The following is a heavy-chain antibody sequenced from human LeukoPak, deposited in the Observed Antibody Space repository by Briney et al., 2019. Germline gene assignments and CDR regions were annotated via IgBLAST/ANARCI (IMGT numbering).Heavy chain of an antibody. D-gene: IGHD6-19*01. CDR3: AKGSAWSHGYFDY. CDR1: GFTFSDYG. V-gene: IGHV3-30*02. Sequence: GGSLRLSCAASGFTFSDYGMHWVRQAPGKGLEWVTFIRSDGINKYYSDSVKGRFTISRDNSKNTLYLQMNSLRPEDTAIYYCAKGSAWSHGYFDYWGQGTLVTVPS. CDR2: IRSDGINK. J-gene: IGHJ4*02.